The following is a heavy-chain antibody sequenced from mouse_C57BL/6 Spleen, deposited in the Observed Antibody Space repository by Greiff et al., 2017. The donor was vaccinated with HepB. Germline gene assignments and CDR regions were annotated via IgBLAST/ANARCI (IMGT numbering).Heavy chain of an antibody. CDR1: GYTFTSYW. CDR3: ARGITTVVAGY. J-gene: IGHJ2*01. V-gene: IGHV1-61*01. CDR2: IYPSDSET. Sequence: QVQLQQPGAELVRPGSSVKLSCKASGYTFTSYWMDWVKQRPGQGLEWIGNIYPSDSETHYNQKFKDKATLTVDKSSSTAYMQLSSLTSEDSAVYYCARGITTVVAGYWGQGTTLTVSS. D-gene: IGHD1-1*01.